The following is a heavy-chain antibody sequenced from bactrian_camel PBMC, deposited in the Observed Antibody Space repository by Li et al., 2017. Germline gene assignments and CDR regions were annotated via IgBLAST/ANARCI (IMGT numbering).Heavy chain of an antibody. V-gene: IGHV3S1*01. Sequence: CAASGYTYSSNCMAWFRQAPGKEREGVAVLDILDTYGTTTYRNSVKGRFTISKDNAKNTVYLQMNILKSEDTALYYCATPSVVGSARIYEYAYWGQGTQVTVS. J-gene: IGHJ4*01. CDR2: LDILDTYGTT. D-gene: IGHD5*01. CDR1: GYTYSSNC. CDR3: ATPSVVGSARIYEYAY.